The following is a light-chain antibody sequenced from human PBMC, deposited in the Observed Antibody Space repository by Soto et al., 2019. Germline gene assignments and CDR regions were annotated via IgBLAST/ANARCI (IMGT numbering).Light chain of an antibody. CDR2: GTS. CDR3: QQYGSSLYT. Sequence: ENVLTQSPGTLSLSLGERATLSCRASQSVDSRYLAWYQQKPGQAPRLLIYGTSTRATGIPDRFSGSGSGTDFTLTINRLEPEDFAVYYCQQYGSSLYTFGQGTKLEIK. CDR1: QSVDSRY. J-gene: IGKJ2*01. V-gene: IGKV3-20*01.